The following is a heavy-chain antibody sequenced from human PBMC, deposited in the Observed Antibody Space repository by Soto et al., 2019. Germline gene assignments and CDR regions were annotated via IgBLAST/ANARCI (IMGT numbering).Heavy chain of an antibody. J-gene: IGHJ4*02. V-gene: IGHV3-7*01. Sequence: VQLVESGGGLVQPGGSLRLSCAASGFTFSTYWMTWVRQAPGKGLEWVASIKEDGGAQFYVDFVKGRFTISRDNAKNSLFLQMNSLRAEDTAVFYCATAGFRGDCSGGSCRRNDYWGQGALVTVSS. CDR1: GFTFSTYW. D-gene: IGHD3-10*01. CDR2: IKEDGGAQ. CDR3: ATAGFRGDCSGGSCRRNDY.